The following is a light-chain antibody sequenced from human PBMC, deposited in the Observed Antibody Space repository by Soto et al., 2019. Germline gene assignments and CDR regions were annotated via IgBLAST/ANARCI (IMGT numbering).Light chain of an antibody. V-gene: IGLV2-14*01. CDR1: SSDVGGYNY. CDR2: EVN. J-gene: IGLJ2*01. Sequence: QSALTQPASVSGSLGQSITFSCTGTSSDVGGYNYVSWYQQHPGKAPKLMLYEVNSRPSGVSSRFSGSKSGNTASLTISGLQAKDEADYYCTSFTSTNTPVVFGGGTKLTVL. CDR3: TSFTSTNTPVV.